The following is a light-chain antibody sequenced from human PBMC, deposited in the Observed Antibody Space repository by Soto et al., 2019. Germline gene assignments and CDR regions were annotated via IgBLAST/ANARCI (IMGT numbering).Light chain of an antibody. CDR3: QQSYSTSQA. J-gene: IGKJ1*01. Sequence: DIQMTQSPSSLSASVGDRVTITCRASQSISSYLNWYQQKPGKAPKLLIYAASSLQSGVPSRFSGRGSGTDFTLTISSLHPEDFATYYCQQSYSTSQAFGQGTKVDIK. CDR2: AAS. V-gene: IGKV1-39*01. CDR1: QSISSY.